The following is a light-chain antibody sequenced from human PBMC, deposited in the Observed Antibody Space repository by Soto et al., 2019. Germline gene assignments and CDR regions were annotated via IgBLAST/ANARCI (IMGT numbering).Light chain of an antibody. Sequence: EVVLTQSAGTLSLSPGKRATLSCRASQSISSSYLAWYQQRPGQAPRLLIYGASSRATGIPDRFSGSGSGTEFTLPLRSLPPDDFAVYYCQPYGSSSWTFGQGTK. CDR3: QPYGSSSWT. V-gene: IGKV3-20*01. CDR2: GAS. J-gene: IGKJ1*01. CDR1: QSISSSY.